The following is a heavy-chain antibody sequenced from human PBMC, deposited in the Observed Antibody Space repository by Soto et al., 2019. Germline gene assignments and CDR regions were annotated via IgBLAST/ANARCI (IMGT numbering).Heavy chain of an antibody. CDR3: ARDGMTTGDT. Sequence: SETLSLTCIVSGVSVRSYTWSWVRQPANKGLEWIGRVFSSVSATYNPSLKSRVSISMDTPENRISLKLDSVTAADAGVYFCARDGMTTGDTWGPGTLVTSPQ. CDR1: GVSVRSYT. V-gene: IGHV4-4*07. CDR2: VFSSVSA. J-gene: IGHJ4*02. D-gene: IGHD2-21*02.